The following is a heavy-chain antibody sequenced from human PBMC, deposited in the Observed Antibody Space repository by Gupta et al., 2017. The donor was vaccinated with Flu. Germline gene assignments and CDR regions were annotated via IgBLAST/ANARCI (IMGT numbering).Heavy chain of an antibody. CDR1: GGTFSSYD. V-gene: IGHV1-69*06. CDR3: ARDPDDYYDSSGYLPQPDRGGD. CDR2: IIPIFGTA. D-gene: IGHD3-22*01. J-gene: IGHJ4*02. Sequence: QVQLVQSGAEVKKPGSSVKVSCKASGGTFSSYDISGVRQAPGQGLEWMGGIIPIFGTANYAQKFQGRVTITADKSTSTAYMELSSLRSEDTAVYYCARDPDDYYDSSGYLPQPDRGGDWGQGTLVTVSS.